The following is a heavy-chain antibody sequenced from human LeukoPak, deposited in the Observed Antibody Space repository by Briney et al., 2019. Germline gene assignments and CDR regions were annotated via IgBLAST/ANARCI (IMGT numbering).Heavy chain of an antibody. J-gene: IGHJ4*02. V-gene: IGHV3-30*04. D-gene: IGHD3-22*01. CDR1: GFTFSSYA. CDR3: ARDMGYYDSSGYLAY. Sequence: SGGSLRLSCAASGFTFSSYAMHWVRQAPGKGLEWVAVISYDGSNKYYADSVKGRFTISRDNSKNTLYLQMNSLRAEDTAVYYCARDMGYYDSSGYLAYWGQGTLVTVSS. CDR2: ISYDGSNK.